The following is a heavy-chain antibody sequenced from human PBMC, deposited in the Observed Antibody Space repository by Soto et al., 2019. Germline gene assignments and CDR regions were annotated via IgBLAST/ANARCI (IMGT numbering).Heavy chain of an antibody. J-gene: IGHJ4*02. Sequence: VASVKVSCKASGGTFSSYTISWVRQAPGQGLEWMGRIIPILGIANYAQKFQGRVTITADKSTSTAYMELSSLRSEDTAVYYCARAPYYYGSGSPFDYWGQGTLVTVSS. CDR1: GGTFSSYT. CDR2: IIPILGIA. V-gene: IGHV1-69*02. D-gene: IGHD3-10*01. CDR3: ARAPYYYGSGSPFDY.